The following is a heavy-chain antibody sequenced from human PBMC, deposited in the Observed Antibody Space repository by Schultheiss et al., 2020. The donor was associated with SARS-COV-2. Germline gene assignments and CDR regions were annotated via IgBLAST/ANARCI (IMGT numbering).Heavy chain of an antibody. D-gene: IGHD6-13*01. Sequence: SETLSLTCTVSGGSISSYYWSWIRQPPGKGLEWIGYISDSGSTNYNPSLKSRVTISVDTSKNQFSLQLSSVTAADTAVYYCARVKQQLVQGWGQGTLVTVSS. V-gene: IGHV4-59*08. CDR1: GGSISSYY. CDR3: ARVKQQLVQG. J-gene: IGHJ4*02. CDR2: ISDSGST.